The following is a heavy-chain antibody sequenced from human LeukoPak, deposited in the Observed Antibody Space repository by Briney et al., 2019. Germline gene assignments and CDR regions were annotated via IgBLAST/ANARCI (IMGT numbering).Heavy chain of an antibody. V-gene: IGHV3-21*01. CDR1: GFTFSSYS. J-gene: IGHJ6*03. CDR2: ISSSSSYI. CDR3: ARELTNYYDSSGYLFNYYYYMDV. D-gene: IGHD3-22*01. Sequence: GGSLRLSCAASGFTFSSYSMNWVRQAPGKGLEWVSSISSSSSYIYYADSVKGRFTISRDNAKNSLYLQMNSLRAEDTAVYYCARELTNYYDSSGYLFNYYYYMDVWGKGTTVTASS.